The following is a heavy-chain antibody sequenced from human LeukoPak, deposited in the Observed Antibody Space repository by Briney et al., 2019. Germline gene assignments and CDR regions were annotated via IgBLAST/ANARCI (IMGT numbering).Heavy chain of an antibody. CDR2: ISGSGGST. D-gene: IGHD6-19*01. Sequence: PGGSLRLSCAASGFTFSSYAMSWVRQAPGKGLEWVSAISGSGGSTYYADSVKGRFTISRDNSKNTLYLQMNSLRAEDTAVYYCAKDISRSVYSSGSDYWGQGTLVTVSS. J-gene: IGHJ4*02. V-gene: IGHV3-23*01. CDR3: AKDISRSVYSSGSDY. CDR1: GFTFSSYA.